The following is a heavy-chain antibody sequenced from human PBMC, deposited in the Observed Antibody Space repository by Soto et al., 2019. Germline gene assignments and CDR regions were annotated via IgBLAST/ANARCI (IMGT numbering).Heavy chain of an antibody. V-gene: IGHV3-73*01. CDR3: TSSIVGATPRHY. Sequence: PGGSLRLSCAASGFTFSGSAMHWVRQASGKGLEWVGRIRIKANSYATAYSASVKGRFTISRDDSKNTAYLQMNSLKTEDTAVYYCTSSIVGATPRHYWGQGTLVTVSS. J-gene: IGHJ4*02. CDR2: IRIKANSYAT. CDR1: GFTFSGSA. D-gene: IGHD1-26*01.